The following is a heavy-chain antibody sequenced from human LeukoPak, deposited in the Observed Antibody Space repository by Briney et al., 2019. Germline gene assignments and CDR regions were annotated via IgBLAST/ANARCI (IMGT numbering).Heavy chain of an antibody. Sequence: PSETLSLTCTVSGGSISSYYWSWIRQPPGKGLEWTGYIYYSGSTNYNPSLKSRVTISVDTSKNQFSLKLSSVTAADTAVYYCARHLVRGVVDYWGQGTLVTVSS. CDR3: ARHLVRGVVDY. J-gene: IGHJ4*02. D-gene: IGHD3-10*01. CDR1: GGSISSYY. CDR2: IYYSGST. V-gene: IGHV4-59*08.